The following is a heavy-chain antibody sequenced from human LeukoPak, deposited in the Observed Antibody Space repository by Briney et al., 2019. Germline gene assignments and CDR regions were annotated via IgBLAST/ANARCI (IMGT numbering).Heavy chain of an antibody. CDR3: AKVDAEGAGVKHFDY. Sequence: ASEKVSCKASGYTFTNYYMHWVRQSPGQRLGWMGIINPSGGSTSYAQKFQGRVTMTSDTSTSTIYMELSSPRSEATAVYFCAKVDAEGAGVKHFDYWGQGCLVTVCS. J-gene: IGHJ4*02. V-gene: IGHV1-46*01. CDR2: INPSGGST. CDR1: GYTFTNYY. D-gene: IGHD2-15*01.